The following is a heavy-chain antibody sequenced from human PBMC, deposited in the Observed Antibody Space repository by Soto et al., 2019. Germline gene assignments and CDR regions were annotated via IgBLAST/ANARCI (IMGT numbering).Heavy chain of an antibody. CDR3: ARDFGDWGGDCYSPRYNWFDP. D-gene: IGHD2-21*02. Sequence: ASVKVSCKASGYTFTSYGISWVRQAPGQGLEWMGWISAYNGNTNYAQKLQGRVTMTTDTSTSTAYMELRSLRSDDTAVYYCARDFGDWGGDCYSPRYNWFDPWGQGTLVTVSS. V-gene: IGHV1-18*01. CDR2: ISAYNGNT. CDR1: GYTFTSYG. J-gene: IGHJ5*02.